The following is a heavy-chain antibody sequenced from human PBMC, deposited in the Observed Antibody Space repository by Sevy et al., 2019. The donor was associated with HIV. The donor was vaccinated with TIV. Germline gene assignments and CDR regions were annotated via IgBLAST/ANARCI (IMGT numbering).Heavy chain of an antibody. D-gene: IGHD3-10*01. CDR3: AKDGGITMVRGVIRHETYYFDY. CDR2: ISGSGGST. J-gene: IGHJ4*02. V-gene: IGHV3-23*01. CDR1: GFTFSSYA. Sequence: GGSLRLSCAASGFTFSSYAMSWVRQAPGKGLEWVSAISGSGGSTYYADSVKGRFTISRDNSKNTLYLQMNSLRAEDTAVYYCAKDGGITMVRGVIRHETYYFDYWGQGTLVTVSS.